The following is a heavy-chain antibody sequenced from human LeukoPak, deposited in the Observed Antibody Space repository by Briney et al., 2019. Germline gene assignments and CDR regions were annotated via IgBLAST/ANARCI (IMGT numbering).Heavy chain of an antibody. Sequence: ASVKVSCKASGGTSSSYAISWVRQAPGQGLEWMGRIIPILGIANYAQKFQGRVTITADKSTSTAYMELSSLRSEDTAVYYCARGPYYYDSSGYYYLSPFDYWGQGTLVTVSS. D-gene: IGHD3-22*01. J-gene: IGHJ4*02. CDR3: ARGPYYYDSSGYYYLSPFDY. CDR1: GGTSSSYA. V-gene: IGHV1-69*04. CDR2: IIPILGIA.